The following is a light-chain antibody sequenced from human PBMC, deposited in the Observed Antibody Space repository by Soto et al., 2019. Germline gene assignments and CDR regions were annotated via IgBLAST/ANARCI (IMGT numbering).Light chain of an antibody. CDR3: QQSYSTPWT. CDR1: QSISSY. V-gene: IGKV1-39*01. Sequence: DIQMTQSPSSLSASVGDRVTITCRASQSISSYLDWSQDKPGNVRKLLIYAACSLQSGVPSMFSSSGSGTDFTLTISSLQPEDFATYYCQQSYSTPWTLGQGTKVDSK. CDR2: AAC. J-gene: IGKJ1*01.